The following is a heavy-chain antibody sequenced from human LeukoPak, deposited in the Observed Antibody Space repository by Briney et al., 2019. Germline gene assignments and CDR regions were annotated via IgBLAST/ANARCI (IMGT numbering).Heavy chain of an antibody. CDR2: INWNGGST. D-gene: IGHD3-22*01. V-gene: IGHV3-20*04. Sequence: GGSLRLSCAASGSTFDDYGMSWVRQAPGKGLEWVSGINWNGGSTGYADSVKGRFTISRDNAKNSLYLQMNSLRAEDTALYYCARVTYDSSGYYNDYWGQGTLVTVSS. CDR3: ARVTYDSSGYYNDY. CDR1: GSTFDDYG. J-gene: IGHJ4*02.